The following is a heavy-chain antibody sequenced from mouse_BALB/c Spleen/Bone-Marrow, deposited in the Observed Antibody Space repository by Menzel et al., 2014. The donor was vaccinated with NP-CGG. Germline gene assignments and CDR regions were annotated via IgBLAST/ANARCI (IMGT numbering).Heavy chain of an antibody. CDR3: ASSYYGSSQFAY. J-gene: IGHJ3*01. CDR2: IWAGGSI. D-gene: IGHD1-1*01. Sequence: VKLQESGPGLVAPSQSLSITCTVSGFSLTSYGVHWVRQPPGKGLEWLGVIWAGGSIIYNSALMSRLSISKDNSKSQVFLKMNRLQTDDTAMYYCASSYYGSSQFAYRGQGTLVTVSA. V-gene: IGHV2-9*02. CDR1: GFSLTSYG.